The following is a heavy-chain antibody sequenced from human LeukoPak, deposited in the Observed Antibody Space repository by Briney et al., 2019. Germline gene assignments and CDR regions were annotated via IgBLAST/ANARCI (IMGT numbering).Heavy chain of an antibody. D-gene: IGHD1-20*01. CDR2: INSDGSST. J-gene: IGHJ5*02. Sequence: GGSLRLSCAASGFTFSSYWMHWVRQAPGKGLVWVSRINSDGSSTSYADSVKGRFTISRDNSKNTLYLQMNSLRAEDTAVYYCARGEYNWNDLHLWGQGTLVTVSS. CDR3: ARGEYNWNDLHL. V-gene: IGHV3-74*01. CDR1: GFTFSSYW.